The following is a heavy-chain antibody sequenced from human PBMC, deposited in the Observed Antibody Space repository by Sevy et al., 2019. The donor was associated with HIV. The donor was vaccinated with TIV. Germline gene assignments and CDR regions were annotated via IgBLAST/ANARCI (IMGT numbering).Heavy chain of an antibody. CDR3: ARETDNSARWLDP. J-gene: IGHJ5*02. CDR2: IWHDGSNK. V-gene: IGHV3-30*02. Sequence: QAGGSLRLSCAASGFTFNFHGMHWVRQAPGKGLEWVAFIWHDGSNKYMADSVKGRFTISRDNSKNTLFLQMNSLTVEDTAVYYCARETDNSARWLDPWGQGTLVTVSS. CDR1: GFTFNFHG. D-gene: IGHD4-4*01.